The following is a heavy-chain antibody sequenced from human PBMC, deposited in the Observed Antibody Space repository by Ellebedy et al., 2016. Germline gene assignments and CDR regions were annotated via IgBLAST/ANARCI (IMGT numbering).Heavy chain of an antibody. D-gene: IGHD1-26*01. CDR1: GGSISSGGYY. CDR3: ARARDPYRSHTH. CDR2: IYYSGST. Sequence: SETLSLTCTVSGGSISSGGYYWSWIRQHPGKGLEWIGYIYYSGSTYYNPSLKSRVTISVDTSKNQFSLKLSSVTAADTAVYYCARARDPYRSHTHWGQGTLVTVSS. J-gene: IGHJ4*02. V-gene: IGHV4-31*03.